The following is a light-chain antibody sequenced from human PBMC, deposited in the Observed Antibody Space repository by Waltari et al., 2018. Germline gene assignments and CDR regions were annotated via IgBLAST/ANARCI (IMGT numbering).Light chain of an antibody. CDR2: ESN. CDR1: SGNIAGNY. J-gene: IGLJ3*02. CDR3: CSYVGSNTYWV. Sequence: NLKLTQPRSVSESPGKTVIISCTGSSGNIAGNYVQWYRQRPGSAPTSVIYESNQRPSGVPNRFSGSIDSASTAASLTSSVLQAEDEADYYCCSYVGSNTYWVFGGGTKLTVL. V-gene: IGLV6-57*02.